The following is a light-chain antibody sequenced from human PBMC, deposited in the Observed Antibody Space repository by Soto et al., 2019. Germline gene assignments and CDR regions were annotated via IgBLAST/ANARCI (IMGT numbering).Light chain of an antibody. CDR2: GAS. CDR1: QSVSSTY. Sequence: EIVMTQSPGTLCLSPGERATLSCRASQSVSSTYLAWYQQKPGQAPRPLIYGASSRATGIPDRFSGSGSGTDFTLTISRLEPEDFAVYYCQQYGSSPPITFGQGTRLEIK. V-gene: IGKV3-20*01. CDR3: QQYGSSPPIT. J-gene: IGKJ5*01.